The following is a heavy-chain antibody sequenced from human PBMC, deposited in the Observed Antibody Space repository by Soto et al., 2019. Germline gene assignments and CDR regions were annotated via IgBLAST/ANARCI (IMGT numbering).Heavy chain of an antibody. Sequence: QLQLQESGPGLVKPSETLSLTCTVSGGSISSSSYYWGWIRQPPGKGLEWIGCIYYSGSTYYNPSLRRRVTISVDTSKNQFSLKLSSVTAADTAVYYCARHTPAISISDHWGQGTLVTVSS. CDR2: IYYSGST. CDR3: ARHTPAISISDH. V-gene: IGHV4-39*01. CDR1: GGSISSSSYY. J-gene: IGHJ4*02. D-gene: IGHD2-15*01.